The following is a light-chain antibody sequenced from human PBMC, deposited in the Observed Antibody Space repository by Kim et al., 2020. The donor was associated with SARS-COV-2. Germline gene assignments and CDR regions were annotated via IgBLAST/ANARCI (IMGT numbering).Light chain of an antibody. J-gene: IGKJ4*01. CDR3: MQALQTPLT. V-gene: IGKV2-28*01. Sequence: EPASISCRSSQSLLHGDGSSYLGWFLQKPGQSPQLLICLASNRASGVPDRFSGSGSGSDFTLKISRVEAEDVGVYYCMQALQTPLTFGGGTKLEI. CDR1: QSLLHGDGSSY. CDR2: LAS.